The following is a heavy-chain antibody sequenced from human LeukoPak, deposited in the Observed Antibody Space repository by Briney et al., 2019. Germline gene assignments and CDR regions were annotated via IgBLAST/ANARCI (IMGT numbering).Heavy chain of an antibody. V-gene: IGHV4-59*01. CDR1: GGSISSYY. CDR2: IYYSGST. Sequence: SETLSLTCTVSGGSISSYYWSWIRQPPGKGLEWIGYIYYSGSTNYNPSLKSRVTISVDTSKNQFSLKLSSVTAADTAVYYCAIGHDVDTGNAWYYYYYMDVWGKGTTVTVSS. CDR3: AIGHDVDTGNAWYYYYYMDV. D-gene: IGHD5-18*01. J-gene: IGHJ6*03.